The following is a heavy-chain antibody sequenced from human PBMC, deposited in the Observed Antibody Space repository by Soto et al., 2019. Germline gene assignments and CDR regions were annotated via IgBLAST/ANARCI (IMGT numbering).Heavy chain of an antibody. CDR3: ARADYEMFTGYYAMDV. V-gene: IGHV4-4*07. D-gene: IGHD3-9*01. CDR2: VSTNGAT. J-gene: IGHJ6*02. CDR1: DDFIISYY. Sequence: SETQSLTGTVSDDFIISYYCNWIRQPAGKGLEWIGRVSTNGATNYNPSLESRVTMSVDKSKNQFSLKLTSVTAADTAVYFCARADYEMFTGYYAMDVCGQGNTATVSS.